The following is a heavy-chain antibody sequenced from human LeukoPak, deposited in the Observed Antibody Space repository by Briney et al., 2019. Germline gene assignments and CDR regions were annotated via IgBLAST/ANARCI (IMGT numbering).Heavy chain of an antibody. D-gene: IGHD1-14*01. CDR1: GFTVSSNY. V-gene: IGHV3-66*01. Sequence: PGGSLRLSCAASGFTVSSNYMSWVRQVPGKGLEWVSVIYSGGSTYYADTVKGRFTISRDNSKNTLYPQMNSLRAEDTAVYYCAREMPIRIFDYWGQGTLVTASS. J-gene: IGHJ4*02. CDR2: IYSGGST. CDR3: AREMPIRIFDY.